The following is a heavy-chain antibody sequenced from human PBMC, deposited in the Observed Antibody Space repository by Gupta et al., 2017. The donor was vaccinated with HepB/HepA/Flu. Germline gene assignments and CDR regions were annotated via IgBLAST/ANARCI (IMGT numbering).Heavy chain of an antibody. CDR1: GFTFSDYW. CDR3: AKPGDAAAATFGWFTP. V-gene: IGHV3-7*01. CDR2: IKKDGSEK. Sequence: EVQLVESGGDLVQPGGSLRLSCAASGFTFSDYWMSWVRQAPGKVLEGVANIKKDGSEKYYVDSGKGRVIISRENEKNARDLERNRMRVEEEAVYYGAKPGDAAAATFGWFTPGGQGTRVTVYS. D-gene: IGHD3-16*01. J-gene: IGHJ5*02.